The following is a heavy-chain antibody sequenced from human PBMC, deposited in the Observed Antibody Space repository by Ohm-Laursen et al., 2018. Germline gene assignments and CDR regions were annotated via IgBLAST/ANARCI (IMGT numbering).Heavy chain of an antibody. V-gene: IGHV3-23*01. J-gene: IGHJ4*02. Sequence: GSLRLSCSASAFTFSTYAMTWVRQAPGKGLEWVSGISGSGGSTYYADSVKGRFTISRDNSKNTLYLQMNSLRAEDTAVYYCAKGSGSYPLWGQGTLVTVSS. CDR1: AFTFSTYA. CDR2: ISGSGGST. D-gene: IGHD1-26*01. CDR3: AKGSGSYPL.